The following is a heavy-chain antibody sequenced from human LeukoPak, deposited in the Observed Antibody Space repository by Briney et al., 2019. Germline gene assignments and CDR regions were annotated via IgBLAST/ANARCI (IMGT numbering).Heavy chain of an antibody. V-gene: IGHV3-23*01. J-gene: IGHJ4*02. CDR3: ARDPGGSSWYGGFDY. D-gene: IGHD6-13*01. CDR1: GFGFSTHD. CDR2: ISGSGTGT. Sequence: GGSLRLSCAASGFGFSTHDMSWGRQVPGKGPGWVSSISGSGTGTYYTDSVKGRFTISRDNSKNTLYLQMNSLRAEDTAVYYCARDPGGSSWYGGFDYWGQGTLVTVSS.